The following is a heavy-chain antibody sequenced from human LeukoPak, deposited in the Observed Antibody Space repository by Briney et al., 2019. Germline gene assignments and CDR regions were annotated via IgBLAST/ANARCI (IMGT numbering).Heavy chain of an antibody. J-gene: IGHJ6*02. CDR3: ARRISTSSRGCGMDV. CDR1: GGSISSYY. CDR2: IYYSGST. Sequence: SETLSLTCTVSGGSISSYYWSWIRQPPGKGLEWIGYIYYSGSTNYNPSLKSRVTISVDTSKNQFSLKLSSVTAADTAVYYCARRISTSSRGCGMDVWGQGTTVTVSS. D-gene: IGHD6-13*01. V-gene: IGHV4-59*08.